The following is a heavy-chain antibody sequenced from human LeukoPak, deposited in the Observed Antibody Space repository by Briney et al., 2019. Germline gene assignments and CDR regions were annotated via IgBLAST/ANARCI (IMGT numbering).Heavy chain of an antibody. V-gene: IGHV3-21*01. CDR2: ISSSSSYI. J-gene: IGHJ4*02. CDR3: ARGQGYCSGGSCHHDY. Sequence: PWGSLRLSCAASGFTFSSYSMNWVRQAPGKGLEWVSSISSSSSYIYYADSVKGRFTISRDNAKNSLYLQMNSLRAEDTAVYYCARGQGYCSGGSCHHDYWGQGTLVTVSS. CDR1: GFTFSSYS. D-gene: IGHD2-15*01.